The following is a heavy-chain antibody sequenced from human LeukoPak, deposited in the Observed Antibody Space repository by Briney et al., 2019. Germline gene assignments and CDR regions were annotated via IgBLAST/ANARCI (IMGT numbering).Heavy chain of an antibody. CDR1: GGSFSGYY. D-gene: IGHD3-10*01. V-gene: IGHV4-34*01. Sequence: PSETLSLTCAVYGGSFSGYYWSWIRQPPGKGLEWIGEINHSGSTNYNPSLKSRVTISVDTSKNQFSLKLSSVTAAGTAVYYCANVYGSGSYTRARYYYYGMDVWGQGTTVTVSS. J-gene: IGHJ6*02. CDR3: ANVYGSGSYTRARYYYYGMDV. CDR2: INHSGST.